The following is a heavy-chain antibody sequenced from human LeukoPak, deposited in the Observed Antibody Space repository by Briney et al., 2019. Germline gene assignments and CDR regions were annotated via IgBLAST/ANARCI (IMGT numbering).Heavy chain of an antibody. CDR1: GYTFTSYA. Sequence: RGASVKVSCTASGYTFTSYAMNWVRQAPGQGLEWMGWINTNTGNPTYAQGFTGRFVFSLDTSVSTAYLQISSLKAEDTAVYYCARASVRGYSGLCGYWGQGTLVTVSS. V-gene: IGHV7-4-1*02. J-gene: IGHJ4*02. D-gene: IGHD5-12*01. CDR3: ARASVRGYSGLCGY. CDR2: INTNTGNP.